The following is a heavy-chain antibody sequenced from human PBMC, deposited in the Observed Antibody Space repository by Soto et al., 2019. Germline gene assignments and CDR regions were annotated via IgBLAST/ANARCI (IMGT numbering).Heavy chain of an antibody. J-gene: IGHJ5*02. CDR2: MNPNSGNT. CDR3: ARGEVGYDILTGYYGLNWFDP. V-gene: IGHV1-8*01. Sequence: GASVKVSCKASGYTFTCYDIYGVRQATGQGLEWMGWMNPNSGNTGYAQKFQGRVTMTRNTSISTAYMELSSLRSEDTAVYYCARGEVGYDILTGYYGLNWFDPWGKGTLVTVSS. CDR1: GYTFTCYD. D-gene: IGHD3-9*01.